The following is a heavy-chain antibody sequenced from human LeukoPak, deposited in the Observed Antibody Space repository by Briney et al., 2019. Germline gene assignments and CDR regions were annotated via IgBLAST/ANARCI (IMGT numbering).Heavy chain of an antibody. CDR2: ISSSGSTI. CDR1: GFTFSSYE. CDR3: ARSSRDCSGGSCYPTYYYYYMDV. J-gene: IGHJ6*03. V-gene: IGHV3-48*03. D-gene: IGHD2-15*01. Sequence: GGSLRLSRAASGFTFSSYEMNWVRQAPGKGLEWVSYISSSGSTIYYADSVKGRFTISRDNAKNSLYLQMNSLRAEDTAVYYCARSSRDCSGGSCYPTYYYYYMDVWGKGTTVTVSS.